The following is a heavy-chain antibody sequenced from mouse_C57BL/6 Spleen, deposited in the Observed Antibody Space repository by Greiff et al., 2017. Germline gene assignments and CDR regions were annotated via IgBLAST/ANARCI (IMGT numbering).Heavy chain of an antibody. CDR1: GYTFTSYW. CDR2: IYPGSGST. CDR3: ARETVYGNYGAY. J-gene: IGHJ3*01. D-gene: IGHD2-1*01. V-gene: IGHV1-55*01. Sequence: VQLQQPGAELVKPGASVKMSCKASGYTFTSYWITWVKQRPGQGLEWIGDIYPGSGSTNYNEKFKSKATLTVDTSSSTAYMQRSSLTSEDSAVYYCARETVYGNYGAYWGQGTLVTVSA.